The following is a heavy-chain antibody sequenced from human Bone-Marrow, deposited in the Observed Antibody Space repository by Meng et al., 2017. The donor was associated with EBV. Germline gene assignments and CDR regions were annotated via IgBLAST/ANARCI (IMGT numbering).Heavy chain of an antibody. CDR2: IYHSGST. V-gene: IGHV4-4*02. J-gene: IGHJ5*02. D-gene: IGHD3-16*01. CDR3: AQRERWGLDP. Sequence: QGQVQAGGPGRVKASGTRSLTCAVSGGAISSSTWWSWVRQPPGKGLEWIVEIYHSGSTSYNPSLESRVTISVDKSKNQVTLKLSSVTAADTAVYYCAQRERWGLDPWGQGTLVTVSS. CDR1: GGAISSSTW.